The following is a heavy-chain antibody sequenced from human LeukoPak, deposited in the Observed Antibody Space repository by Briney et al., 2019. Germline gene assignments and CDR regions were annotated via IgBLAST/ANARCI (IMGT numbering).Heavy chain of an antibody. CDR3: ARDLSVAGFDF. Sequence: GGSLRLSCAASGFTFSSHSMNWVRQAPGKGLEWVSSITSSSSYIFYADSVKGRFTISRDNAKNSLFLQMNSLRAEDTAVYYCARDLSVAGFDFWGQGTMVTVSS. D-gene: IGHD6-19*01. V-gene: IGHV3-21*01. CDR2: ITSSSSYI. CDR1: GFTFSSHS. J-gene: IGHJ3*01.